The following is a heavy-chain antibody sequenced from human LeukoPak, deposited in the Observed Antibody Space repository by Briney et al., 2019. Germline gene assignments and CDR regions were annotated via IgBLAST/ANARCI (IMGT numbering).Heavy chain of an antibody. Sequence: SETLSLTCAVYGGSFSGYYWSWIRQPPGKGLEWIGEINHSGSTNYNPSLKSRVTMSVDTSKNQFSLKLSSVTAADTAVYYCARLDSSSWYSDAFDIWGQGTMVTVSS. D-gene: IGHD6-13*01. CDR1: GGSFSGYY. CDR3: ARLDSSSWYSDAFDI. V-gene: IGHV4-34*01. J-gene: IGHJ3*02. CDR2: INHSGST.